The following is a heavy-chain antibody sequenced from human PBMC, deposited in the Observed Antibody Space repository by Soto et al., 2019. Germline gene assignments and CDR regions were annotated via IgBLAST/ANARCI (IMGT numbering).Heavy chain of an antibody. J-gene: IGHJ4*02. CDR3: ARLPDEYSGSYLPFAY. V-gene: IGHV4-39*01. CDR1: GGSISSSSYY. D-gene: IGHD1-26*01. Sequence: QLQLQESGPGLVKPSETLSLTCTVSGGSISSSSYYWGWIRQPPGKGLEWIGSIYYSGSTYYNPSLKSRVTISVDTSKNQFSLKLSSVTAADTAVYYCARLPDEYSGSYLPFAYWGQGTLVTVSS. CDR2: IYYSGST.